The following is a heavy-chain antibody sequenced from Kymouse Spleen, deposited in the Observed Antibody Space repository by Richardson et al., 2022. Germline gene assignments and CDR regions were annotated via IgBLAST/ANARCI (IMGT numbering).Heavy chain of an antibody. CDR2: ISYDGSNK. J-gene: IGHJ5*02. D-gene: IGHD3-10*01. CDR3: AKDGDYYGSGSYYNWFDP. V-gene: IGHV3-30*18. CDR1: GFTFSSYG. Sequence: QVQLVESGGGVVQPGRSLRLSCAASGFTFSSYGMHWVRQAPGKGLEWVAVISYDGSNKYYADSVKGRFTISRDNSKNTLYLQMNSLRAEDTAVYYCAKDGDYYGSGSYYNWFDPWGQGTLVTVSS.